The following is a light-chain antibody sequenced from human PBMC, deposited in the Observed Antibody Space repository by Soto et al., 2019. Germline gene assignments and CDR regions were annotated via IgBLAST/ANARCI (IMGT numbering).Light chain of an antibody. J-gene: IGLJ2*01. CDR3: AAWDDSLNGPR. Sequence: QSVLTQPPSASGTPGQRVTISCSGSSSNIGSNTVNWYQQLPRTAPKLLIYSINQRPSEVPDRFSGSKSGTSASLAISGLQSEDEADYYCAAWDDSLNGPRFGGGTKLTVL. V-gene: IGLV1-44*01. CDR1: SSNIGSNT. CDR2: SIN.